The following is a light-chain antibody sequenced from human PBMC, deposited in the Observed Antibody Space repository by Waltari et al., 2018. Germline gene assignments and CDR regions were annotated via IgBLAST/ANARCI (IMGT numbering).Light chain of an antibody. V-gene: IGLV3-9*01. Sequence: SYELSQSPSVSVALGQTARITCGGNNIGGKSVHWNQQKPGQAPVVVIYGTKTRPSGIPERFSGSKSGSTATLTISRVQAGDEADYYCQVWDSDIWVFGEGTKLTVL. CDR3: QVWDSDIWV. CDR2: GTK. J-gene: IGLJ3*02. CDR1: NIGGKS.